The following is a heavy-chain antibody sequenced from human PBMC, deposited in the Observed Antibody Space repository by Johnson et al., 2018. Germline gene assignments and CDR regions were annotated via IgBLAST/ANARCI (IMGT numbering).Heavy chain of an antibody. CDR3: AKKKLPGCTDGVCRGHYFYGMDV. D-gene: IGHD2-8*01. CDR1: RFTFSTYG. CDR2: ISHDGSNK. J-gene: IGHJ6*02. Sequence: QVQLVESGGGVVQPGRSRRLSCSASRFTFSTYGMHWVRQAPGRGLEWVAVISHDGSNKYYAVSVTGRFTISRDNSKNTLSLQMNSLRPEDTAVYYCAKKKLPGCTDGVCRGHYFYGMDVWGQGTTVIVSS. V-gene: IGHV3-30*18.